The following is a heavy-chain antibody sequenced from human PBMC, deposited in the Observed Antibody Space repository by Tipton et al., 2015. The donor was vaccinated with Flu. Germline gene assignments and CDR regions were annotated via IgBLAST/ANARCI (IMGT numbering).Heavy chain of an antibody. CDR1: GDSISGYY. CDR2: IYYSGST. D-gene: IGHD4-23*01. CDR3: ATEYRGGGNRYYFDY. V-gene: IGHV4-59*01. Sequence: TLSLTCTVSGDSISGYYWTWIRQPPGKGLEWIGYIYYSGSTNYNPSLKSRVTISVDTSKNQFSLKLSSVTAADTAVYYCATEYRGGGNRYYFDYWGQGTLVTVSS. J-gene: IGHJ4*02.